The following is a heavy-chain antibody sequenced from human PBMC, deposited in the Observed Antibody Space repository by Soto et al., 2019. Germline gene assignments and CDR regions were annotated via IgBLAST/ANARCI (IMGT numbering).Heavy chain of an antibody. D-gene: IGHD1-26*01. CDR3: ARDLVGANDYYYYSGMDV. J-gene: IGHJ6*02. V-gene: IGHV3-30-3*01. CDR2: ISYDGSNK. CDR1: GVTVYSYA. Sequence: GSLGLACPASGVTVYSYAVHGVRQDPGKGLEWVAVISYDGSNKYYADSVKGRFTISRDNSKNTLYLQMNSLRAEDTAVYYCARDLVGANDYYYYSGMDVWGQGTTVTVSS.